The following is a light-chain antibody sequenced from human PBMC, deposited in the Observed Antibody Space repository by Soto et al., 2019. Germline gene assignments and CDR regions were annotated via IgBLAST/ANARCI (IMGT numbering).Light chain of an antibody. Sequence: EIVMTQSPATVSVSPGERATLSCRASQSISANLAWYQQKPGQAPRLLIYGASTRATGIPARFSGSGSGTEFTLTISSLQSEDFAVYYCQQYNNWPPLFTFGHGTKVDLK. CDR3: QQYNNWPPLFT. V-gene: IGKV3-15*01. CDR2: GAS. J-gene: IGKJ3*01. CDR1: QSISAN.